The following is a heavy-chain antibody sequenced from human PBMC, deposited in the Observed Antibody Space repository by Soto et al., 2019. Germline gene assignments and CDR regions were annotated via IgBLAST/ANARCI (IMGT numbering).Heavy chain of an antibody. J-gene: IGHJ4*02. CDR1: AGTFSTYI. CDR3: AREDSSGYRFES. Sequence: QVQLEQSGAEVKKPGSSVTVSCKVSAGTFSTYIISWVRQAPGHGLEWMGGIIPLFGAANYAQKFQGRGTINADKSTSTAYMELRSMRSEDTAIDYCAREDSSGYRFESWGQGTLGTVAT. CDR2: IIPLFGAA. V-gene: IGHV1-69*06. D-gene: IGHD3-22*01.